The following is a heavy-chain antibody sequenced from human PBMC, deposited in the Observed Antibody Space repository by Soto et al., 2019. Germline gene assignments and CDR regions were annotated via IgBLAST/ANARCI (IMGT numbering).Heavy chain of an antibody. CDR1: GFTFSSYS. J-gene: IGHJ6*02. CDR3: ARDAADILGGADV. CDR2: ISSSSSYI. Sequence: GSLRLSCAASGFTFSSYSMNWVRQAPGKGLEWVSSISSSSSYIYYADSVKGRFTISRDNAKNSLYLQMNSLRAEDTAVYYCARDAADILGGADVWGQGTTVTVSS. D-gene: IGHD3-9*01. V-gene: IGHV3-21*01.